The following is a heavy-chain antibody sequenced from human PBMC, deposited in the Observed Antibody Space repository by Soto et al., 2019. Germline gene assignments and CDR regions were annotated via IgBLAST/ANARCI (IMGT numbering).Heavy chain of an antibody. V-gene: IGHV3-15*01. CDR3: TTENIVAAGGWGYGSGSYYSADY. D-gene: IGHD3-10*01. Sequence: TVGPLRLSWAVSGFTFSDAWMRWVRRATGKGLECVGRIKSKTDGGTTDYAAPVKGRFTTSRDDSKNTLYLQMNSLKTEDTAVYYCTTENIVAAGGWGYGSGSYYSADYWGQGTLVTV. CDR1: GFTFSDAW. CDR2: IKSKTDGGTT. J-gene: IGHJ4*02.